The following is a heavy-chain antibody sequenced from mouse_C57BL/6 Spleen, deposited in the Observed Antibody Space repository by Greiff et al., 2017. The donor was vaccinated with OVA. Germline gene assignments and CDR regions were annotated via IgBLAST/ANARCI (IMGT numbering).Heavy chain of an antibody. CDR3: TRGITTRYFDV. CDR2: IDPETGGT. J-gene: IGHJ1*03. D-gene: IGHD1-1*01. V-gene: IGHV1-15*01. Sequence: VQRVESGAELVRPGASVTLSCKASGYTFTDYEMHWVKQTPVHGLEWIGAIDPETGGTAYNQKFKGKAILTADKSSSTAYMELRSLTSEDSAVYYCTRGITTRYFDVWGTGTTVTVSS. CDR1: GYTFTDYE.